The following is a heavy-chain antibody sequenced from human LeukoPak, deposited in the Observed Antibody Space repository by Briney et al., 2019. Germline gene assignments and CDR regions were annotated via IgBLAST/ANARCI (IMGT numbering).Heavy chain of an antibody. J-gene: IGHJ4*02. CDR2: NHRDGRT. D-gene: IGHD3-9*01. CDR3: GKSDIYFNPVDN. Sequence: PSGTLSLTCAVSGVSISSSEWWIWVRPPPGQGLEGIGENHRDGRTRYNPALQTRVTMSIDYSKNQISLEVSSLTTANTAIDYCGKSDIYFNPVDNWGPGSLVTVSS. CDR1: GVSISSSEW. V-gene: IGHV4-4*02.